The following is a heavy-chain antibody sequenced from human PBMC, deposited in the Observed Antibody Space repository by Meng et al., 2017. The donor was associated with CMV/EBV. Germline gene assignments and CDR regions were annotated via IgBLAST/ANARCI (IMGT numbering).Heavy chain of an antibody. Sequence: QVWLVQAGAEGKKPAALMMVSSTAAGSLFTSYGISGGRQPPGQGLGWRGWISAYNGNTNYAQKLQSRVTMTTDTSTSTAYMELRSLRSDDAAVYYCARVGGGNWFDPWGQGTLVTVSS. CDR1: GSLFTSYG. D-gene: IGHD3-16*01. V-gene: IGHV1-18*01. CDR3: ARVGGGNWFDP. J-gene: IGHJ5*02. CDR2: ISAYNGNT.